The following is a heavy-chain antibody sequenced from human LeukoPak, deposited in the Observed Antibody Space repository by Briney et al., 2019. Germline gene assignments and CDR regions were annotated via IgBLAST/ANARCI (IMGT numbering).Heavy chain of an antibody. Sequence: GGSLRLSCAGSGFTFSSYSMNWVRQAPGKGLEWVSNISSSGSTIYYADSVKGRFTIFRDNAKKSLYLQMNSLRAEDTAVYYCARKLYGSGNYYLDYWGQGTLVTVSS. V-gene: IGHV3-48*04. J-gene: IGHJ4*02. CDR3: ARKLYGSGNYYLDY. CDR1: GFTFSSYS. CDR2: ISSSGSTI. D-gene: IGHD3-10*01.